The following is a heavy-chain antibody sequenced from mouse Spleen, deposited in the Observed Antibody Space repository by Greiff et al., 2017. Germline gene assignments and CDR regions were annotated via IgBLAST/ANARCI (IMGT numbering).Heavy chain of an antibody. J-gene: IGHJ3*01. Sequence: QVQLKESGAELAKPGASVKMSCKASGYTFTSYWMHWVKQRPGQGLEWIGYINPSTGYTEYNQKFKDKATLTADKSSSTAYMQLSSLTSEDSAVYYCARRGLAENAYWGQGTLVTVSA. D-gene: IGHD3-3*01. CDR3: ARRGLAENAY. CDR1: GYTFTSYW. CDR2: INPSTGYT. V-gene: IGHV1-7*01.